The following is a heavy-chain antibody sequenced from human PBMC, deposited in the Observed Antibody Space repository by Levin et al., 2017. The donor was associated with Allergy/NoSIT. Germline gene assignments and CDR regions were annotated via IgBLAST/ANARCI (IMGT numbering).Heavy chain of an antibody. CDR2: ISYDGSIK. V-gene: IGHV3-30*18. D-gene: IGHD3-10*01. CDR1: GFTFSTYG. J-gene: IGHJ4*02. Sequence: AGGSLRLSCAASGFTFSTYGMHWVRQAPGKGLEWVAFISYDGSIKYYADSVKGRFTISRDNSKNTLYLQMNSLRTEDTAVYYCAKDYGSGSNYRPFDYWGQGTLVTVSS. CDR3: AKDYGSGSNYRPFDY.